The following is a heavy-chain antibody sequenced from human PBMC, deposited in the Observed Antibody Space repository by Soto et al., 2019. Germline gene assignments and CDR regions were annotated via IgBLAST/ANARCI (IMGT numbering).Heavy chain of an antibody. Sequence: QVQLVQSGAEVKKPGASVKVSCKASGYTFTGYYMHWVRQAPGQGLEWMGWINPNSGGTNYAQKFQGWVTTTRDTSISTAYMELIRMRYDDTAVYYCARAHPGGYEHNFDHWGQGTLVTVSS. J-gene: IGHJ4*02. CDR3: ARAHPGGYEHNFDH. CDR1: GYTFTGYY. V-gene: IGHV1-2*04. D-gene: IGHD5-12*01. CDR2: INPNSGGT.